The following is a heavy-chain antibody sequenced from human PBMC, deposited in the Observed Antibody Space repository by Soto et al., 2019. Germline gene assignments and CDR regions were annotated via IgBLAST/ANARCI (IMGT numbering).Heavy chain of an antibody. CDR2: ISHDGHA. D-gene: IGHD2-2*02. J-gene: IGHJ4*02. CDR1: CDSISDSRYY. Sequence: PSETLSLTCSVLCDSISDSRYYWGWIRQSPEKGLEWIGSISHDGHAYYNPPLKSRVTLFADTSKNQFSLKLSSVTAADAAVYYCARIPGAPYDFDYWGQGTLVTVSS. CDR3: ARIPGAPYDFDY. V-gene: IGHV4-39*01.